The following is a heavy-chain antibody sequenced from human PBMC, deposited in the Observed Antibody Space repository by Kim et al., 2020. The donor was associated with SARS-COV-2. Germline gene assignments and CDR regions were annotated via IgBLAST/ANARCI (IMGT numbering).Heavy chain of an antibody. CDR1: GYTFTSYA. J-gene: IGHJ4*02. V-gene: IGHV1-3*01. CDR3: ARDSGELGILDY. Sequence: ASVKVSCKASGYTFTSYAMHWVRQAPGQRLEWMGWINAGNGNTKYSQKFQGRVTITRDTSASTAYMELSSLRSEDTAVYYCARDSGELGILDYWGQGTLVTVSS. D-gene: IGHD7-27*01. CDR2: INAGNGNT.